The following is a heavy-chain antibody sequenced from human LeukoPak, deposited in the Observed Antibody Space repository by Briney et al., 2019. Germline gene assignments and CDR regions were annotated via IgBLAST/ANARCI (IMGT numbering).Heavy chain of an antibody. CDR2: INPSGGST. CDR1: GYTFTSYY. D-gene: IGHD2-15*01. Sequence: ASVKVSCKASGYTFTSYYMHWVRQAPGQGLEWMGIINPSGGSTSYAQKFQGRVTMTRDTSTSTVYMELSSLRSEDTAVYYCASGEVGVRKFYSDPFHYWGQGTLVTVSS. CDR3: ASGEVGVRKFYSDPFHY. V-gene: IGHV1-46*01. J-gene: IGHJ4*02.